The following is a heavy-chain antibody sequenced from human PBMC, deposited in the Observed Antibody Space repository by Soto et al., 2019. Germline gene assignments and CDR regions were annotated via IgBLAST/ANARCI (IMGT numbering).Heavy chain of an antibody. CDR1: GFTLGSSG. J-gene: IGHJ6*02. V-gene: IGHV3-23*01. CDR2: ISGSGGCA. Sequence: PGGSLRLSCAASGFTLGSSGMSWVRQAPGEGLEWVSSISGSGGCAYYADSVKGRFTISRDNSKNTLYLQMRSLRAEDTAVYYCANSRSPAGYYYYGMNVWGQGTTVTVSS. D-gene: IGHD6-25*01. CDR3: ANSRSPAGYYYYGMNV.